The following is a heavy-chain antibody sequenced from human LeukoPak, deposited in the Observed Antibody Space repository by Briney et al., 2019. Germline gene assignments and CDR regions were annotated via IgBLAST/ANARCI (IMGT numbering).Heavy chain of an antibody. CDR1: GGTFSSYA. Sequence: SVKVSCKASGGTFSSYAISWVRQAPGQGLEWMGGIIPIFGTANYAQKFQGRVTITADESTSTACMELSSLRSEDTAVYYCARDCIAVAGTPYFDYWGQGTLVTVSS. J-gene: IGHJ4*02. D-gene: IGHD6-19*01. CDR3: ARDCIAVAGTPYFDY. V-gene: IGHV1-69*13. CDR2: IIPIFGTA.